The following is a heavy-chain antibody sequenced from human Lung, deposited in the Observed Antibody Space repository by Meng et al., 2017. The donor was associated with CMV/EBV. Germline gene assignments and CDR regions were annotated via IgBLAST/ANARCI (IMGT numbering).Heavy chain of an antibody. V-gene: IGHV4-38-2*02. CDR1: GYSISSGYY. D-gene: IGHD2/OR15-2a*01. CDR2: IYHDGIT. J-gene: IGHJ5*02. CDR3: ARTHRILNWFDP. Sequence: SETLSLICTVPGYSISSGYYSGWIRQSPEKGMEWIGNIYHDGITYYYPSLKSRVTMSMDSPNDKFFLNLNSVTAADTALYFCARTHRILNWFDPWGRGILVTVSS.